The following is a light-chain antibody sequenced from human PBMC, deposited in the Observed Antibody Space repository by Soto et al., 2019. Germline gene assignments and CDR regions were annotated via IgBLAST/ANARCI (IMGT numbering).Light chain of an antibody. J-gene: IGLJ2*01. Sequence: QSVLTQSPSASGTPGQRVTISCSGSTSNIGSDTVNWYQQLPGTAPKLLIYRNTQRPSGVPDRFSGSKSGASASLAISGLQSEDDADYYCASWDDSLDVVVFGGGTKLTVL. CDR1: TSNIGSDT. CDR2: RNT. CDR3: ASWDDSLDVVV. V-gene: IGLV1-44*01.